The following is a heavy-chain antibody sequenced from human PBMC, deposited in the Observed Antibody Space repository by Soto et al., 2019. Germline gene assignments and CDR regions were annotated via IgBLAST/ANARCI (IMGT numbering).Heavy chain of an antibody. D-gene: IGHD4-17*01. J-gene: IGHJ5*02. V-gene: IGHV3-21*01. Sequence: VQLVESGGGLVQPGGSLRLSCAASGFTFSSYSITWVRQAPGKGLEWVSSISSSGTYIYYADSVKGRFTMSRDNAKNLLYLQMNGLRAEDTAVYYCARITYGNWFDPWGQGTLVTVSS. CDR3: ARITYGNWFDP. CDR1: GFTFSSYS. CDR2: ISSSGTYI.